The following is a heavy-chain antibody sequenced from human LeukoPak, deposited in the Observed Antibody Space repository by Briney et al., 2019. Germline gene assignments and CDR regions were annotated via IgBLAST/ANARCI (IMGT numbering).Heavy chain of an antibody. CDR3: ARDLDY. CDR1: GYNFKGYN. Sequence: ASVKVSCKASGYNFKGYNMHWARQAPGQGLEWMGWINPNTGATKYAQKFQGMVTMTRDTSINTAYMELSRLKFDDTAMYYCARDLDYWGQGTLVTVPS. J-gene: IGHJ4*02. CDR2: INPNTGAT. V-gene: IGHV1-2*02.